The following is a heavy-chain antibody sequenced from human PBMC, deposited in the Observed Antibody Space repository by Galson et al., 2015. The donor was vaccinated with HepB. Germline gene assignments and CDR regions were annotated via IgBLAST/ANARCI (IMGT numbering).Heavy chain of an antibody. J-gene: IGHJ4*02. CDR1: GFSLSNARMG. Sequence: PALVKPTQTLTLTCTVSGFSLSNARMGVSWIRPPPGKALEWLAHIFSNDEKSYSTSLKSRLTISKDTSKSQVVLTMTNMDPVDTATYYCARMGEPYSSSSSDVFDYWGQGTLVTVSS. D-gene: IGHD6-13*01. CDR3: ARMGEPYSSSSSDVFDY. CDR2: IFSNDEK. V-gene: IGHV2-26*01.